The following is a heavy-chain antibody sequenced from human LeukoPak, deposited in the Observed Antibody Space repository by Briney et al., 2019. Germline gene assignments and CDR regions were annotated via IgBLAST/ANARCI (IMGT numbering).Heavy chain of an antibody. CDR1: GGSISTNSYY. J-gene: IGHJ6*03. CDR3: ARVSYHFYYYYYMDV. CDR2: IYYSGST. D-gene: IGHD3-16*02. V-gene: IGHV4-61*05. Sequence: SETLSLTCTVSGGSISTNSYYWGWIRQPPGKGLEWIGYIYYSGSTNYNPSLKSRVTISVDTSKNQFSLKLSSVTAADTAVYYCARVSYHFYYYYYMDVWGKGTTVTISS.